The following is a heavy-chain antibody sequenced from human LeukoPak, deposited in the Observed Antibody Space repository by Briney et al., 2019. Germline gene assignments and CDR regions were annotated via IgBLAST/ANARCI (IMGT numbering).Heavy chain of an antibody. J-gene: IGHJ4*02. D-gene: IGHD3-10*01. Sequence: SETLSLTCAVSGGSISSSNWWSWVRQPPGKGLEWIGEIYHGGDTNYNPSLQSRVTISVDKSKNQFSLRLSSVTAADTAVYYCARHPLVWFGGLIDYWGQGTLVTVSS. CDR3: ARHPLVWFGGLIDY. V-gene: IGHV4-4*02. CDR2: IYHGGDT. CDR1: GGSISSSNW.